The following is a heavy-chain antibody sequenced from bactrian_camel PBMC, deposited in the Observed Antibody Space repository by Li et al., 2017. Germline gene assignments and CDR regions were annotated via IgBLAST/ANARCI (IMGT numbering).Heavy chain of an antibody. CDR2: INTDDST. V-gene: IGHV3S53*01. J-gene: IGHJ4*01. CDR3: ASNNQWWCALSPERYKL. Sequence: VQLVESGGGSVQAGGSLRLACHGYSDRTLTVAWFRQAPGKEREGVAVINTDDSTQYRDSVKDRFTISKDNEKKIVYLEMNSLKPEDTAMYYCASNNQWWCALSPERYKLWGQGTQVTVS. D-gene: IGHD2*01. CDR1: SDRTLT.